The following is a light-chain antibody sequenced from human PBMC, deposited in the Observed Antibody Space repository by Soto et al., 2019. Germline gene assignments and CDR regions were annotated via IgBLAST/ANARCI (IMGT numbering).Light chain of an antibody. CDR2: EVS. J-gene: IGLJ1*01. Sequence: QSALTQPASESGSPGQSITISCSGTSTDIVGYNYVSWYQQHPGKAPKLIIYEVSNRPSGVPDRFSGSKSGSTASLTISGHQAEDEADYYGSSYSSSDTLHVFGTPTELTVL. CDR1: STDIVGYNY. V-gene: IGLV2-14*01. CDR3: SSYSSSDTLHV.